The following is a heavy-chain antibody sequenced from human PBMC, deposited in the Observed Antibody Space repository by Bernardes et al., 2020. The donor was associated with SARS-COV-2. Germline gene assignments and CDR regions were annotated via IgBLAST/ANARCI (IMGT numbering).Heavy chain of an antibody. J-gene: IGHJ6*02. CDR2: ISSSSSTI. CDR3: ARDVYDSSGYYYYYYYGMDV. CDR1: GFTFSSYS. D-gene: IGHD3-22*01. V-gene: IGHV3-48*02. Sequence: GGSLRLSCAASGFTFSSYSMNWVRQAPGKGLEWVSYISSSSSTIYYADSVKGRFTISRDNAKNSLYLQMNSLRDEDTAVYYCARDVYDSSGYYYYYYYGMDVWGQGTTVTVSS.